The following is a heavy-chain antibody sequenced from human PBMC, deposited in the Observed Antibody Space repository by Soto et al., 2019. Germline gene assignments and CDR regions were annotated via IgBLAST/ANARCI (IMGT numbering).Heavy chain of an antibody. CDR3: ARTLYGDNVDY. D-gene: IGHD4-17*01. CDR2: MNPNSGNT. Sequence: SVQVSCKASGYTFSSYDINWVRQATGQGLERMRWMNPNSGNTGYAQKFQGRVTMTRNTSISTAYMELSSLRSEDTAVYYCARTLYGDNVDYWGQGTLVAVSS. V-gene: IGHV1-8*01. J-gene: IGHJ4*02. CDR1: GYTFSSYD.